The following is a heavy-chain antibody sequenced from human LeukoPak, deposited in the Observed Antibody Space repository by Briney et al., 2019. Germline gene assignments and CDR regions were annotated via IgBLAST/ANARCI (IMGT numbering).Heavy chain of an antibody. CDR3: ASTNAYGGNPDIY. CDR2: IYYSGST. Sequence: SETLSLTCTVSGGSISSSSYYWGWIRQPPGEGLEWIGSIYYSGSTYYNPSLKSRVTISVDTSKNQFSLKLSSVTAADTAVYYCASTNAYGGNPDIYWGQGTLVTVSS. V-gene: IGHV4-39*01. CDR1: GGSISSSSYY. J-gene: IGHJ4*02. D-gene: IGHD4-23*01.